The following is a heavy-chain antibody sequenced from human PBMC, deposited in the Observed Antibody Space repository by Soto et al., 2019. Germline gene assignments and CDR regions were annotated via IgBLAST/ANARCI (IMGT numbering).Heavy chain of an antibody. V-gene: IGHV3-23*01. Sequence: GGSLRLSCAASGFTFSSYAMSWVRQAPGKGLEWVSAISGSGGSTYYADSVKGRFTISRDNSKNTLYLQMNSLRAEDTAVYYCAKDQYYYGSGSYYNFDYWGQGTLVTVSS. CDR1: GFTFSSYA. D-gene: IGHD3-10*01. CDR2: ISGSGGST. CDR3: AKDQYYYGSGSYYNFDY. J-gene: IGHJ4*02.